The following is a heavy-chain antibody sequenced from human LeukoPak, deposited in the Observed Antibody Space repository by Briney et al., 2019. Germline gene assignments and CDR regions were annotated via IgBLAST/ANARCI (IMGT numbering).Heavy chain of an antibody. Sequence: PGGSLRLSCAASGFTVSSNYMSWVRQAPGKGLEWVSVIYSGGSTYYADSVKGRFTISRDNSKNTLYLQMNSLRAEDTAVYYCARDPRVYYGSGSSHYGMDVWGQGTTVTVSS. J-gene: IGHJ6*02. CDR3: ARDPRVYYGSGSSHYGMDV. D-gene: IGHD3-10*01. CDR1: GFTVSSNY. V-gene: IGHV3-66*01. CDR2: IYSGGST.